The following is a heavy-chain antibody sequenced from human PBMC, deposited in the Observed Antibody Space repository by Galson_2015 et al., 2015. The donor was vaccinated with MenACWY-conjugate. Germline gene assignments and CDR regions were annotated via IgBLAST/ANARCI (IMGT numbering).Heavy chain of an antibody. V-gene: IGHV3-15*01. CDR3: TTDKEGDSSGYSTGGINWFDP. D-gene: IGHD3-22*01. J-gene: IGHJ5*02. CDR2: IKSETDGGTT. CDR1: GFTFTNAW. Sequence: SLRLSCAASGFTFTNAWMSWVRQAPGQGLEWVGRIKSETDGGTTDYAAPVKGRFTISRDDSKNMLYLQMNSLKTEDTAVYYCTTDKEGDSSGYSTGGINWFDPWGQGTLVTVSS.